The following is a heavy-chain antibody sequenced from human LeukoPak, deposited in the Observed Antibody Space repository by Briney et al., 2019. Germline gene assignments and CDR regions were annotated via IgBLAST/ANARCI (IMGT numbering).Heavy chain of an antibody. CDR2: FDPEDGET. J-gene: IGHJ4*02. Sequence: ASVKVSCKVSGYTLTELSMHWVRQAPGKGLEWMGGFDPEDGETIYAQKFQGRVTITEDTSTDTAYMELSSRRSEDTAVYYCATDYDSSGYRPWNFDYWGQGTLVTVSS. CDR1: GYTLTELS. V-gene: IGHV1-24*01. CDR3: ATDYDSSGYRPWNFDY. D-gene: IGHD3-22*01.